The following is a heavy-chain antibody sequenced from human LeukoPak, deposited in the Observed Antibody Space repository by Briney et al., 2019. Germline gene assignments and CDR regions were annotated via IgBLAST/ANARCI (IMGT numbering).Heavy chain of an antibody. CDR2: IYTSGST. D-gene: IGHD1-26*01. CDR1: GGSISSGSYY. J-gene: IGHJ5*02. V-gene: IGHV4-61*02. Sequence: PSEILSLTCTVSGGSISSGSYYWSWIRQPAGKGLEWIGRIYTSGSTNYNPSLKSRVTISVDTSKNQFSLKLSSVTAADTAVYYCASANIVGATWGQGTLVTVSS. CDR3: ASANIVGAT.